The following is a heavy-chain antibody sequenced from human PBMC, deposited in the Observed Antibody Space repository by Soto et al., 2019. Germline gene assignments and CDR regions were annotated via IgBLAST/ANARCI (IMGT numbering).Heavy chain of an antibody. Sequence: GGSLRLSCAASGFTFSSYAMHWVRQAPGKGLEWVAVISYDGSKKYYADSVKGRFTISRDNSKNTLYLKMNSLRAEDTAVFYFARDRSWLRSFYYYYYGMDVWGQGTTVTVSS. CDR3: ARDRSWLRSFYYYYYGMDV. CDR1: GFTFSSYA. V-gene: IGHV3-30-3*01. CDR2: ISYDGSKK. J-gene: IGHJ6*02. D-gene: IGHD5-12*01.